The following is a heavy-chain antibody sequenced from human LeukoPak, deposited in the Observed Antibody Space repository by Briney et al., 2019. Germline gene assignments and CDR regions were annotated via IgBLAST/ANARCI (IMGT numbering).Heavy chain of an antibody. CDR3: ARGPYSTTGYYYYYGMDV. CDR1: GGSISSYY. J-gene: IGHJ6*02. V-gene: IGHV4-59*08. Sequence: SETLSLTCTVSGGSISSYYWSWIRQPPRKGLEWIGYIYYSGSTNYSPSLKSRVTISVDTSKNQFSLKLSSVTAADTAVYYCARGPYSTTGYYYYYGMDVWGQETTVTVSS. D-gene: IGHD4-11*01. CDR2: IYYSGST.